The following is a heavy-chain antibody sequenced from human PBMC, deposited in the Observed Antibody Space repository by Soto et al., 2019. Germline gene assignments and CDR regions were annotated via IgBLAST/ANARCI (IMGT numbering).Heavy chain of an antibody. Sequence: LQGLGKGLGWMGITSAGDYATRYSPSFQGQATLSADKSISTAYLQWSSLKASDTAMYYCARGEVVTTFAYWGQGTLVTVSS. CDR3: ARGEVVTTFAY. CDR2: TSAGDYAT. J-gene: IGHJ4*02. D-gene: IGHD2-21*02. V-gene: IGHV5-51*01.